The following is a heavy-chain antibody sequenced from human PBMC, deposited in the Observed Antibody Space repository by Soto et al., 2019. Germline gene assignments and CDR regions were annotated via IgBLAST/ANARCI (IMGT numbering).Heavy chain of an antibody. CDR3: AGDGVRNGAYNGWLDP. V-gene: IGHV3-7*03. D-gene: IGHD3-16*01. CDR1: GFSFSSCW. CDR2: IKQDGREK. Sequence: PGGSLRLSCAASGFSFSSCWMTWVRQAPGKGLEWVANIKQDGREKYYVASVKGRFTISRDNDKNLLYLQMDSLTPDDTAVYYCAGDGVRNGAYNGWLDPWGQGTLVTVSS. J-gene: IGHJ5*02.